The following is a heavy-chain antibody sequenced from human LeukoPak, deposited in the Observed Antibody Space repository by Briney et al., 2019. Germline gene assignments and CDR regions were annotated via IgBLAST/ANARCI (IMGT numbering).Heavy chain of an antibody. CDR2: ISERGGST. V-gene: IGHV3-23*01. D-gene: IGHD3-10*01. CDR1: GISLSNYA. J-gene: IGHJ4*02. CDR3: AKRGVVIRGILVIGYHQEAYHYDF. Sequence: PGRSLRPSRVVSGISLSNYAMTWVRHAPGEGLEWVSYISERGGSTTYADSVKGRFTISRDTSLNTLYLQMNTLRAEDTAVYFCAKRGVVIRGILVIGYHQEAYHYDFWGQGVLVTVSS.